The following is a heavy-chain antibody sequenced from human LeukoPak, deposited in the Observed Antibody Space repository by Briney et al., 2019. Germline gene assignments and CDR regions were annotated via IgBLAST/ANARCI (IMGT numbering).Heavy chain of an antibody. J-gene: IGHJ4*02. CDR1: GGSISSGTYY. CDR2: IKQDGSEK. Sequence: HPSETLSLTCTVSGGSISSGTYYWGWVRQAPGKGLEWVANIKQDGSEKYYVDSVKGRFTISRDNAKNSLYLQMNSLRAEDTAVYYCARLQPRGYSGYDWLLGDHYFDYWGQGTLVTVSS. D-gene: IGHD5-12*01. CDR3: ARLQPRGYSGYDWLLGDHYFDY. V-gene: IGHV3-7*01.